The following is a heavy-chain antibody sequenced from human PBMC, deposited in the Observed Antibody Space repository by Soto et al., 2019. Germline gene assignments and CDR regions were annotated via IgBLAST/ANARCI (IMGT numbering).Heavy chain of an antibody. Sequence: SETLSLTCTVSGGSISSYYWSWIRQPPGKGLEWIGYIYYSGSTNYNPSLKSRVTISVDTSKNQFSLKLSSVTAADTAVYYCARDYGDAQGAFDIWGQGTMVTVSS. V-gene: IGHV4-59*01. CDR3: ARDYGDAQGAFDI. D-gene: IGHD4-17*01. CDR2: IYYSGST. CDR1: GGSISSYY. J-gene: IGHJ3*02.